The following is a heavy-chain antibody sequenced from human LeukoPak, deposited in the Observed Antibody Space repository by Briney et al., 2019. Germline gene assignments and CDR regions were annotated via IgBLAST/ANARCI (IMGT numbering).Heavy chain of an antibody. V-gene: IGHV4-59*01. CDR2: IHYSGNN. Sequence: PSETLSLTCTVSGGSISTYWWTWIRQPPGKGLEWLGYIHYSGNNNYNPSLKSRLTMSVDTSKNHFSLNLNSVTAADTAVYYCASAASKVEYYGMDVWGQGTTVTVSS. D-gene: IGHD5-18*01. J-gene: IGHJ6*02. CDR3: ASAASKVEYYGMDV. CDR1: GGSISTYW.